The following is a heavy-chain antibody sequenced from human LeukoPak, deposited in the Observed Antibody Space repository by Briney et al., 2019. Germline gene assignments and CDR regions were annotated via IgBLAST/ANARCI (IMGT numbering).Heavy chain of an antibody. CDR1: GFTFDDYA. D-gene: IGHD3-16*01. CDR2: ISGNSRSI. Sequence: GRSLRLSCAASGFTFDDYAMHWVRQAPGKGLEWVSGISGNSRSIGYADSVKGRFTISRDNAKNSLYLQMNSLRAEDMAFYYCAKTPRGLGGGEYDYWGQGTLVTVSS. CDR3: AKTPRGLGGGEYDY. J-gene: IGHJ4*02. V-gene: IGHV3-9*03.